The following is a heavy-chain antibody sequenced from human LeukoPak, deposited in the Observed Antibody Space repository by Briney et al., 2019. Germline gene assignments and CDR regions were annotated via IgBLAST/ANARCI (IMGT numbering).Heavy chain of an antibody. J-gene: IGHJ4*02. Sequence: ASETLSLTCTVSGGSISSGSYYWSWIRQPAGKGLEWIGRIYTSGSTNYNPSLKSRVTISVDTSKNQFSLKLSSVTAADTAVHYCATRVAMVDYWGQGTLVTVSS. CDR2: IYTSGST. D-gene: IGHD5-12*01. CDR1: GGSISSGSYY. CDR3: ATRVAMVDY. V-gene: IGHV4-61*02.